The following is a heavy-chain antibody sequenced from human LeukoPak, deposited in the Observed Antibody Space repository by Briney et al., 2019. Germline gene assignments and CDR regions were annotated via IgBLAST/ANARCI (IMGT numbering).Heavy chain of an antibody. Sequence: SETLSLTCTVSGGSISSYYWSWIRQPPGKGLEWIGYIYYSGSTNYNPSLKSRVTISADTSKNQFSLKLSSVTAADTAVYYCARSGYSYGGNYFDYWGQGTLVTVSS. V-gene: IGHV4-59*01. D-gene: IGHD5-18*01. CDR2: IYYSGST. CDR3: ARSGYSYGGNYFDY. CDR1: GGSISSYY. J-gene: IGHJ4*02.